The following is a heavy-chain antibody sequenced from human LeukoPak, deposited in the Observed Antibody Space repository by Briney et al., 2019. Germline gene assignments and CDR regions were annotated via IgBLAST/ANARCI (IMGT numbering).Heavy chain of an antibody. V-gene: IGHV3-7*01. D-gene: IGHD6-13*01. CDR1: GFTFGTYW. Sequence: GGSLRLSCAASGFTFGTYWMNWVRQAPGKGLEWVANIKQDGSEQFYVDSVRGRFTSSRDNARSSLYLEMNRLRVEDTAVYYCVRDQGSSWFYYGLDVWGQGTTVTVSS. J-gene: IGHJ6*02. CDR3: VRDQGSSWFYYGLDV. CDR2: IKQDGSEQ.